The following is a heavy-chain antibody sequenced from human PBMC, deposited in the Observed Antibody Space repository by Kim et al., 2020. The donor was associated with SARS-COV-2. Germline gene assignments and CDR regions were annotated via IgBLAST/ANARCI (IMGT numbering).Heavy chain of an antibody. V-gene: IGHV3-33*01. CDR1: GFTFRSYG. D-gene: IGHD2-2*01. J-gene: IGHJ6*02. Sequence: GGSLRLSCAASGFTFRSYGMHWVRQAPGKGLEWVAVIWYDGSNKYYADSVKGRFTISRDNSKNTLYLQMNSLRAEDTAVYYCARGGCSSTSCYAGDYYYYGMDVWGQGTTVTVSS. CDR3: ARGGCSSTSCYAGDYYYYGMDV. CDR2: IWYDGSNK.